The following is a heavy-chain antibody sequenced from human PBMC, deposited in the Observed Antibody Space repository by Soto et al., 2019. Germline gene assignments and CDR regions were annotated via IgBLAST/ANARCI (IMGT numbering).Heavy chain of an antibody. J-gene: IGHJ6*02. CDR3: AKGLGNAKEV. CDR2: LTASGLNT. CDR1: GFNFGSYG. V-gene: IGHV3-23*01. D-gene: IGHD2-8*01. Sequence: EVQLLESGGGLVQPGGSLRLSCSASGFNFGSYGMSWVRQAPGKGLEWVSGLTASGLNTYYTDSVKGRFTISRDHSRNTVYLQMSGLRVEDTAVFLCAKGLGNAKEVWGHGTTVTVSS.